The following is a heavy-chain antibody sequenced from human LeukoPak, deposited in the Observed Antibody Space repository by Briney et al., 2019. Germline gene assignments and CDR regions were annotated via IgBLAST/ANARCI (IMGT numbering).Heavy chain of an antibody. D-gene: IGHD5-18*01. Sequence: GASVKVSCKASGYTFTSYGISWVRQAPGQGLDWMGWISAYTGNTNYAQKLQGRVTMTTDTSTSTAYMELRSLRSDDTAVYHCATDRRGYSYGFAIDYFDYWGQGTLVTVSS. V-gene: IGHV1-18*01. CDR3: ATDRRGYSYGFAIDYFDY. CDR1: GYTFTSYG. J-gene: IGHJ4*02. CDR2: ISAYTGNT.